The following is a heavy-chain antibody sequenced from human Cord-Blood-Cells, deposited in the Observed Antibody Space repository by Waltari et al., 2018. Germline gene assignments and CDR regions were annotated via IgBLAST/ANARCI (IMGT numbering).Heavy chain of an antibody. D-gene: IGHD6-19*01. J-gene: IGHJ4*02. Sequence: EVQRVESGGGLIQPGGSLRLACAASGFTVSSTYMRWVRQAPGQGLEWVSVIYSGGSTYYADSVKGRFTISRDNSKNTLYLQMNSLRAEDTAVYYCATNMGAVAGTFDYWGQGTLVTVSS. CDR2: IYSGGST. CDR3: ATNMGAVAGTFDY. CDR1: GFTVSSTY. V-gene: IGHV3-53*01.